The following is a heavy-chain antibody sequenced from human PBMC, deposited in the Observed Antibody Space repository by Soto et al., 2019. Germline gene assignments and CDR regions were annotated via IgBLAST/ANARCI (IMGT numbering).Heavy chain of an antibody. D-gene: IGHD6-19*01. V-gene: IGHV3-43*01. CDR2: ISWDGGST. CDR3: TKDIAASGWYSLDY. J-gene: IGHJ4*02. CDR1: GFTFDDYT. Sequence: PGGSLRLSCAASGFTFDDYTMHWVRQAPGKGLEWVSLISWDGGSTYYADSVKGRFTISRDNSKNSLYLQMNSLRTEDTALYYCTKDIAASGWYSLDYWGQGTLVNVSS.